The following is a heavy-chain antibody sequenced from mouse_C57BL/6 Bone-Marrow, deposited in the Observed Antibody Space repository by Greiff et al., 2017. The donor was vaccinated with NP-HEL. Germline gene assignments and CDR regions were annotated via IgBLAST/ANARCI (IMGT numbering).Heavy chain of an antibody. V-gene: IGHV1-69*01. CDR2: IDPSDSYT. D-gene: IGHD2-14*01. CDR3: ARWYGIRPYFDY. J-gene: IGHJ2*01. CDR1: GYTFTSYW. Sequence: QVQLQQPGAELVMPGASVKLSCKASGYTFTSYWMHWVKQRPGQGLEWIGEIDPSDSYTNYNQKFKGKSTLTVDKSSITAYMQLSSLTSEDSAVYYCARWYGIRPYFDYWGQGTTLTVSS.